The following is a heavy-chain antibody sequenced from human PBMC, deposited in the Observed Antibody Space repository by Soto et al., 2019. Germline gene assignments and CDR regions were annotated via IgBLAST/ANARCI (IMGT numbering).Heavy chain of an antibody. CDR1: GGSFGGSC. CDR3: ARASGRSIGPHVAYPYYYVMDV. J-gene: IGHJ6*02. D-gene: IGHD6-6*01. V-gene: IGHV4-34*01. Sequence: PSETLSHPWAVAGGSFGGSCGPWIIQPPGKGLECIGEINHSGRRNYNPTLKSRITISVDTSKIQFSLRLSSVTAADTAVYYCARASGRSIGPHVAYPYYYVMDVWGHGTTVTVSS. CDR2: INHSGRR.